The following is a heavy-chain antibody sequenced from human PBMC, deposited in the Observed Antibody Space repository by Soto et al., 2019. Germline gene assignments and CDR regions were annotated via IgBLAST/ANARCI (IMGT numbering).Heavy chain of an antibody. D-gene: IGHD6-6*01. J-gene: IGHJ4*02. V-gene: IGHV3-48*01. CDR1: GFTFSSYS. Sequence: GGSLRLSCAASGFTFSSYSMNWVRQAPGKGLEWVSYISSSSSTIYYADSVKGRFTISRDNAKNSLYLQMNSLRAEDTAVYYCARVGEYSPGDFDYWGQGTLVTVSS. CDR3: ARVGEYSPGDFDY. CDR2: ISSSSSTI.